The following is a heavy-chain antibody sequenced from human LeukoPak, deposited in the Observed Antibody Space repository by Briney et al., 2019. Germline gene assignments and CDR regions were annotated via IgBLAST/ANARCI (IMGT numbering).Heavy chain of an antibody. CDR2: INSDGRLT. D-gene: IGHD4-23*01. V-gene: IGHV3-74*01. Sequence: GGSLRLSCAASGFTFSNYWMHWVRQGPGKGLVWVSRINSDGRLTSYADSVKGRFTISRDNAKNTLYLQMDRLRAEDTAVYYCARDLRTPSDTNIAIDYWGQGTLVTVSS. CDR1: GFTFSNYW. CDR3: ARDLRTPSDTNIAIDY. J-gene: IGHJ4*02.